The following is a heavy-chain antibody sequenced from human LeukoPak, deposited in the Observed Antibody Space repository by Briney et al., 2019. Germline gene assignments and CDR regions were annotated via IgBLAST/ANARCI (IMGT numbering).Heavy chain of an antibody. CDR2: IYYSGTT. CDR1: GGSISSYY. Sequence: SETLSLTCTVSGGSISSYYWSWMRQPPGKGLEWIGYIYYSGTTNYNPSLKSRVTMSVDTSNNHLSLRLTSVTAADTALYYCARHSYNYYGLDVWGQGTTITVSS. CDR3: ARHSYNYYGLDV. J-gene: IGHJ6*02. V-gene: IGHV4-59*08.